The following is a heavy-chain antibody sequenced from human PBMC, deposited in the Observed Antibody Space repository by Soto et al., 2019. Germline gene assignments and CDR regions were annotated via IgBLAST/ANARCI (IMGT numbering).Heavy chain of an antibody. Sequence: SLKVSCKASGFTFTSSAVQWVRQARGQRLEWIGWIVVGSGNKNYAQKFKERVTITRDMSTSTAYMELSSLRSEDTAVYYCAADRALRYPHHLFMDVWG. CDR2: IVVGSGNK. CDR3: AADRALRYPHHLFMDV. V-gene: IGHV1-58*01. CDR1: GFTFTSSA. D-gene: IGHD3-9*01. J-gene: IGHJ6*02.